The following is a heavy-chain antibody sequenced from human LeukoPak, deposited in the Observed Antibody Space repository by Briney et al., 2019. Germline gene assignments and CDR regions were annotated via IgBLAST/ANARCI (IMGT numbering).Heavy chain of an antibody. Sequence: GGSLRLSCAASGFTFSSYDMSWVRQAPGKGPEWVSGISGSGGTTYYADSVKGRFTISRDNAKNSLYLQMNSLRAEDTAVYYCARESYDSSGYYLQFDYWGQGTLVTVSS. V-gene: IGHV3-23*01. CDR3: ARESYDSSGYYLQFDY. CDR2: ISGSGGTT. J-gene: IGHJ4*02. D-gene: IGHD3-22*01. CDR1: GFTFSSYD.